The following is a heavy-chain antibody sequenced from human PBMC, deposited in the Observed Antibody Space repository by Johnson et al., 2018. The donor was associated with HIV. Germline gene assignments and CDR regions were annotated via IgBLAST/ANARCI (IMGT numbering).Heavy chain of an antibody. Sequence: QVQLVESGGGVVQPGRSLKLSCAASGFTFRNYAMHLVRQAPGKGLEWVAILSYDGNNEYYADSVKGRFTISRDNSKNSLSLQMNSLRAEDTALYYCARVGIAARFGAFDIWGQGTMVTVSS. V-gene: IGHV3-30*04. J-gene: IGHJ3*02. CDR2: LSYDGNNE. D-gene: IGHD6-6*01. CDR3: ARVGIAARFGAFDI. CDR1: GFTFRNYA.